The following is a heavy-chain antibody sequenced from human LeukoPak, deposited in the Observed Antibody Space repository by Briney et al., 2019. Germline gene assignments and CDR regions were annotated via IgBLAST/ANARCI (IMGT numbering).Heavy chain of an antibody. CDR3: VRDFWLDQGDW. J-gene: IGHJ4*02. D-gene: IGHD2-21*02. V-gene: IGHV3-33*01. Sequence: GGSLRLSCAASGFTFSSCPMHWVRQAPGKGLEWVAYIYYNGHNQQYRQSVKGRFTISRDNSKNTLYLQMNSLPTEDTAVYYCVRDFWLDQGDWGGQGTLVTVSS. CDR2: IYYNGHNQ. CDR1: GFTFSSCP.